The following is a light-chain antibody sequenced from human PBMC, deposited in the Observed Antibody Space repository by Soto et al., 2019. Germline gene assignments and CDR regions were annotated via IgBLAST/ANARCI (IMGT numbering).Light chain of an antibody. V-gene: IGKV3-20*01. CDR3: QQYGGSPRT. J-gene: IGKJ1*01. CDR1: RSLDSGQ. CDR2: DAF. Sequence: VLARSAGTLALSLGEAASLASGYRRSLDSGQLAWYQQKVGRAPRLLIHDAFIRATGIPDRFSGSGSGTDFTLTIARLEPEDFAVYYCQQYGGSPRTFGQGTKVDIK.